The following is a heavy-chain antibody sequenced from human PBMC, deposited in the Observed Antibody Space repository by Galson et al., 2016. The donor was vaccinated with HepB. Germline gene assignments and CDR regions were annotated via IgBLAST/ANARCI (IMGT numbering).Heavy chain of an antibody. Sequence: SLRLSCAASGFTFSNAWMSWVRQAPGKGLEWVGHIKGKTDGGTTDYAAPVKGRFSISRDDSKNTLYLQMNSLKTEDTAVYYCTTAFNWNYGSYYYYYYGMGVRGKGTTVTVSS. J-gene: IGHJ6*04. CDR2: IKGKTDGGTT. CDR3: TTAFNWNYGSYYYYYYGMGV. V-gene: IGHV3-15*01. D-gene: IGHD1-7*01. CDR1: GFTFSNAW.